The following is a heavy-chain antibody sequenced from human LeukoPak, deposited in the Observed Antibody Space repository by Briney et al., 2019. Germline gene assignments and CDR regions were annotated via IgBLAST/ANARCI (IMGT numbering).Heavy chain of an antibody. CDR2: VADDGKDK. Sequence: GNSLRLSCAASGFTFSTYPMHWVRQAPGKGLEWVAVVADDGKDKHYVESVKGRFTISRDNSKNTLYLQMNSLRAEDTAVYYCAKERSGSYYASSDYWGQGTLVTVSS. CDR1: GFTFSTYP. J-gene: IGHJ4*02. CDR3: AKERSGSYYASSDY. V-gene: IGHV3-30*04. D-gene: IGHD1-26*01.